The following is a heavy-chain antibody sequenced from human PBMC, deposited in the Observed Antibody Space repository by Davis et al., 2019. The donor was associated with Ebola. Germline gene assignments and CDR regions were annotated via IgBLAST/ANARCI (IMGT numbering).Heavy chain of an antibody. CDR2: INPSGGST. V-gene: IGHV1-46*01. J-gene: IGHJ6*04. Sequence: ASVKVSCRASGYTFTSYYMHWVRQAPGQGLEWMGIINPSGGSTSYAQKFQGRVTMTRDTSIDTAYMDLSRLSFDDTAVYYCARDTRPRGPYGMDVWGKGTTVTVSS. CDR1: GYTFTSYY. D-gene: IGHD6-6*01. CDR3: ARDTRPRGPYGMDV.